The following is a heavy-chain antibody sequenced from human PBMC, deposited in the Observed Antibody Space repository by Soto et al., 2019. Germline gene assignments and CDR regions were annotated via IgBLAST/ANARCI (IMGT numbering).Heavy chain of an antibody. J-gene: IGHJ6*02. CDR2: ISYDGSNK. Sequence: VQLVESGGGLVQPGGSLRLSCAASGFTFSSYAMHWVRQAPGKGLEWVAVISYDGSNKYYADSVKGRFTISRDNSKNTLYLQMNSLRAEDTAVYYCARDPLYTIFGVVPYYYYYGMDVWGQGTTVTVSS. CDR3: ARDPLYTIFGVVPYYYYYGMDV. D-gene: IGHD3-3*01. V-gene: IGHV3-30-3*01. CDR1: GFTFSSYA.